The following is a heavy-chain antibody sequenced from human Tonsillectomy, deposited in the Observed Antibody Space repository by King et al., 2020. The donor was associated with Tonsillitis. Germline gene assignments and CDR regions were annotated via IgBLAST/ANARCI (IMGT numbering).Heavy chain of an antibody. CDR2: ISYDGSNK. D-gene: IGHD5-12*01. CDR1: VFTFSSYG. Sequence: VQLVESGGGVVQPGRSLRLSCAASVFTFSSYGMHWVRQALGKGLEWVAVISYDGSNKYYADSVKGRFTISRDNSKNTLYLQMNSLRAEDTSVYYCAKGGAYNGYGEAAMDVWGQGTTVTVSS. J-gene: IGHJ6*02. V-gene: IGHV3-30*18. CDR3: AKGGAYNGYGEAAMDV.